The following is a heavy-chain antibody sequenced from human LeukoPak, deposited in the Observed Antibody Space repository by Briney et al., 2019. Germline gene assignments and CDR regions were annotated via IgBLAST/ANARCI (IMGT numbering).Heavy chain of an antibody. V-gene: IGHV3-48*03. CDR2: ITTGGSST. D-gene: IGHD6-19*01. CDR3: ARVRYDSGWYDY. J-gene: IGHJ4*02. CDR1: GLILRNAW. Sequence: GRSLRLSCGASGLILRNAWMAWVRQAPGKGLECVSHITTGGSSTFHADSVKGRFSISRDNAKNSLYLQMNSLRAEDAAVYYCARVRYDSGWYDYWGQGALVIVSS.